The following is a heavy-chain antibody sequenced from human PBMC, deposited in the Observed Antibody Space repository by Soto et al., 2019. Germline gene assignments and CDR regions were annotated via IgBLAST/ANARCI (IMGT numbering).Heavy chain of an antibody. V-gene: IGHV4-34*01. CDR1: GGSFSGYY. CDR2: INHSGST. D-gene: IGHD2-15*01. Sequence: QVQLQQWGAGLLKPSETLSLTCAVYGGSFSGYYWSWIRQPPGKGLEWIGEINHSGSTNYNPSLKSRVTISVDTSKNQFSLKLSSVTAADTAVYYCARSRDIVVVVAATPMHDYWGQGTLVTVSS. J-gene: IGHJ4*02. CDR3: ARSRDIVVVVAATPMHDY.